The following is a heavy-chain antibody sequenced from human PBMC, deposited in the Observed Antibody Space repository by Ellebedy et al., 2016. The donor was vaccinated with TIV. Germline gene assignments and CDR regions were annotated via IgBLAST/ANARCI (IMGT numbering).Heavy chain of an antibody. CDR3: ARDPYYYDSSGYYSAAFDI. Sequence: AASVKVSCKASGYTFTSYAINWVRQAPGQRLEWMGRIIPILGIANYAQKFQGRVTITADKSTSTAYMELSSLRSEDTAVYYCARDPYYYDSSGYYSAAFDIWGQGTMVTVSS. V-gene: IGHV1-69*04. J-gene: IGHJ3*02. D-gene: IGHD3-22*01. CDR2: IIPILGIA. CDR1: GYTFTSYA.